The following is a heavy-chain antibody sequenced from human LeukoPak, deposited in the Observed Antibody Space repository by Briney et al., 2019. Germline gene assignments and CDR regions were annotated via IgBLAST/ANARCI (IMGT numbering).Heavy chain of an antibody. J-gene: IGHJ4*02. CDR1: GGSFSGYY. CDR3: ARTISTYYDFWSGYYPSYYFDY. D-gene: IGHD3-3*01. Sequence: PSETLSLTCAVYGGSFSGYYWSWIRQPPGKGLEWIGYIYYSGSTNYNPSLKSRVTISVDTSKNQFSLKLSSVTAADTAVYYCARTISTYYDFWSGYYPSYYFDYWGQGTLVTVSS. V-gene: IGHV4-59*01. CDR2: IYYSGST.